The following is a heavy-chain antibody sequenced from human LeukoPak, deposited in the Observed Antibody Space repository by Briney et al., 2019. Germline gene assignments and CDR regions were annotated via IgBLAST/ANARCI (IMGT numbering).Heavy chain of an antibody. V-gene: IGHV3-7*01. CDR1: GFTFSDYW. CDR2: IKQDGSDK. D-gene: IGHD1-26*01. Sequence: GESLRLSCVASGFTFSDYWMTWVRQAPGKGLEWVANIKQDGSDKKYVDSVKGRFTISRDNAKNSLYLQMDSLRDEDTAVYYCARGGGDYWGQGTLVTVTS. J-gene: IGHJ4*02. CDR3: ARGGGDY.